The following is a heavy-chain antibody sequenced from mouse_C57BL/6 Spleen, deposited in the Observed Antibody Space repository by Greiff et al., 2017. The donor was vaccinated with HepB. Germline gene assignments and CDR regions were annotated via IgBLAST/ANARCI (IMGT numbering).Heavy chain of an antibody. D-gene: IGHD2-1*01. CDR2: INPGSGGT. CDR3: ARSGSIYYGNYDYFDY. J-gene: IGHJ2*01. CDR1: GYAFTNYL. V-gene: IGHV1-54*01. Sequence: VQLQQSGAELVRPGTSVKVSCKASGYAFTNYLIEWVKQRPGQGLEWIGVINPGSGGTHYNEKFKGKATLTADKSSSTAYMQLSSLTSEDSAVYFCARSGSIYYGNYDYFDYWGQGTTLTVSS.